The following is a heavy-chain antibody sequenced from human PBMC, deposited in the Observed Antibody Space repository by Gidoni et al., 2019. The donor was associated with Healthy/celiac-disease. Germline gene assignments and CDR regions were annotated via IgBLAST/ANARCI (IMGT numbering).Heavy chain of an antibody. CDR2: ISWNSGSI. D-gene: IGHD3-10*01. V-gene: IGHV3-9*01. J-gene: IGHJ4*02. CDR3: AKPGAAYGSEEDYFDY. CDR1: GFTFDDYA. Sequence: EVQLVESGGGLVQPGRSLRLSCAASGFTFDDYAMPWVRQAPGKGLEWVSGISWNSGSIGYADSGKGRFTISRDNAKNSLYLQMNSLRAEDTALYYCAKPGAAYGSEEDYFDYWGQGTLVTVSS.